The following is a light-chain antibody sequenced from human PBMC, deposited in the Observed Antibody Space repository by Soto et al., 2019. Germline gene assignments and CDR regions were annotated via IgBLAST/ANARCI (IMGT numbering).Light chain of an antibody. CDR2: EVT. V-gene: IGLV2-14*01. CDR3: NSYTSSSTLL. CDR1: SSDVGDYNF. J-gene: IGLJ3*02. Sequence: QSALTQPASVSGSPGQSITISCTGTSSDVGDYNFVSWYQQHPGKAPKLIIYEVTYRPSGVSSRCSASKSGNTASLTISGLQAEDEADYYCNSYTSSSTLLFGGGTKVTVL.